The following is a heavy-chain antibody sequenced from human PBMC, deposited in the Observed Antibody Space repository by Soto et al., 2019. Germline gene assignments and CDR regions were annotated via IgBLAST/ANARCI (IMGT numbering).Heavy chain of an antibody. CDR2: ISAHNGNT. Sequence: QVHLVQSGAEVKKPGASVKVSCKGSGYTFTSYGITWVRQAPGQGLEWMGWISAHNGNTNYAQKFQGRVTGTRDTSKCPAYMELRRLRSDDTAVYYCARGRYGDYGGHGALVTVSS. D-gene: IGHD3-10*01. V-gene: IGHV1-18*01. J-gene: IGHJ4*01. CDR1: GYTFTSYG. CDR3: ARGRYGDY.